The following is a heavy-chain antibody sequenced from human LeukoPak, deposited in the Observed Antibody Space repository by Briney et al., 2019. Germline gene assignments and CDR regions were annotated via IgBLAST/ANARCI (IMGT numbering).Heavy chain of an antibody. D-gene: IGHD5-24*01. J-gene: IGHJ4*02. CDR1: GYSIRSGQY. CDR3: ARDRRDGYNRVIDY. V-gene: IGHV4-38-2*02. CDR2: MYHSGST. Sequence: SETLSLTCSVSGYSIRSGQYWGWLRQPPGKGLEWIGSMYHSGSTYYNPSLKSRVTISINTSKNQFSLKLTSVTAADRAVYYCARDRRDGYNRVIDYWGQGILVTVSS.